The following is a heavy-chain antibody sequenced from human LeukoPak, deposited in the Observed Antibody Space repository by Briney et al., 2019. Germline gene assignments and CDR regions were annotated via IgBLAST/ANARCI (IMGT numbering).Heavy chain of an antibody. Sequence: PSETLSLTCTVSGGSISSYYWSWIRQPAGKGLEWIGRIYTSGSTNYNPSLKSRVTMSVDTSKNQFSLKLSSVTAADTAVYYCAGTYYYGSGSHYVLDYWGQGTLVTVSS. V-gene: IGHV4-4*07. J-gene: IGHJ4*02. D-gene: IGHD3-10*01. CDR2: IYTSGST. CDR3: AGTYYYGSGSHYVLDY. CDR1: GGSISSYY.